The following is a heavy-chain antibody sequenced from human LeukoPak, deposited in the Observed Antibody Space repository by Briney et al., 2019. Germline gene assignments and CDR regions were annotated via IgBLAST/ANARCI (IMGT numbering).Heavy chain of an antibody. D-gene: IGHD2-2*01. CDR3: AKDRGYCSSTSCSVFDY. J-gene: IGHJ4*02. CDR2: ISYDGSNK. CDR1: GFTFSSYG. V-gene: IGHV3-30*18. Sequence: GGSLRLSCAASGFTFSSYGMHWVRQAPGKGLEWVAVISYDGSNKYYAASVKGRFTISRDNSKNTLYLQMNSLRAEDTAVYYCAKDRGYCSSTSCSVFDYWGQGTLVTVSS.